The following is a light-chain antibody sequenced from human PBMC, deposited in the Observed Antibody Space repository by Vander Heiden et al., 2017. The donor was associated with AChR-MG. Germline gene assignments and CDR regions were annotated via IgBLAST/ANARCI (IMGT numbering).Light chain of an antibody. V-gene: IGKV3-15*01. CDR3: QQDTYWPYT. CDR2: GVS. CDR1: QSVGSQ. Sequence: EIGMTQFPATLSVSPGEGATLSCRASQSVGSQLLWYQQKPGQAPRLVIYGVSTRATGIPARFSGSGSGTEFTLTISSLQSEDFAVYYCQQDTYWPYTFGQGTKLEVK. J-gene: IGKJ2*01.